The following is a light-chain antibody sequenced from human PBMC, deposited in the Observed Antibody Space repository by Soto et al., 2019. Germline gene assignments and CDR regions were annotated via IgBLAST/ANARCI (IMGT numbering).Light chain of an antibody. J-gene: IGLJ1*01. Sequence: VLTQPPSASGTPGQRVTVSCSGSSSNIASNTVNWYQQLPGTAPKLLIYSNDQRPSGVPDRFSASKSGTSASLAISGLQSEDEADYYCASWDDSMNGHVFGTGTKVTVL. V-gene: IGLV1-44*01. CDR1: SSNIASNT. CDR3: ASWDDSMNGHV. CDR2: SND.